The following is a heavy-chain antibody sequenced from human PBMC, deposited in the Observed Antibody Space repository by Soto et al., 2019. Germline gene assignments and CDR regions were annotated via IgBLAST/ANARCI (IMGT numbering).Heavy chain of an antibody. CDR3: ARATFDYYDSSGSSTGYFDY. Sequence: SETLSLTCAVSGGSISSSNWWSWVRQPPGKGLEWIGEIYHSGSTNYNPSLKSRVTISVDKSKNQFSLKLSSVTAADTAVYYCARATFDYYDSSGSSTGYFDYWGQGTLVTVSS. J-gene: IGHJ4*02. D-gene: IGHD3-22*01. CDR1: GGSISSSNW. V-gene: IGHV4-4*02. CDR2: IYHSGST.